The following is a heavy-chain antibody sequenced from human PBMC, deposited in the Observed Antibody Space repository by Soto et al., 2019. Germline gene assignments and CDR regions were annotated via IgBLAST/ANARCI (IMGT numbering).Heavy chain of an antibody. D-gene: IGHD4-17*01. CDR3: ARVGDDYDLDY. J-gene: IGHJ4*02. CDR1: GYTFTSYA. Sequence: ASVKVSCKASGYTFTSYAMHWVRQAPGQRLEWMGWINAGNGITKYSQKFQGRVTITRDTSASTAYMELSSLRSEDTAVYYCARVGDDYDLDYWGQGTLVTVPQ. CDR2: INAGNGIT. V-gene: IGHV1-3*01.